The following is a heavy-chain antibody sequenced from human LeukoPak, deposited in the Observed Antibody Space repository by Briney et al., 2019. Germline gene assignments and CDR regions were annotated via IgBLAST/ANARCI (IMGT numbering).Heavy chain of an antibody. CDR2: INPNSGGT. V-gene: IGHV1-2*02. J-gene: IGHJ5*02. Sequence: ASVKVSCKAPGYTFTGYYMHWVRQAPGQGLEWMGWINPNSGGTNYAQKFQGRVTMTRDTSISTAYMELSRLRSDDTAVYYCAREYSSSWYGNWFDPWGQGTLVTVSS. CDR1: GYTFTGYY. D-gene: IGHD6-13*01. CDR3: AREYSSSWYGNWFDP.